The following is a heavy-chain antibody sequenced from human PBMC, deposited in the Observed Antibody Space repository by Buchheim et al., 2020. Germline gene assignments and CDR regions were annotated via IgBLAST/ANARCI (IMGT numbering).Heavy chain of an antibody. CDR3: AGGNGQDYYYYGMDV. V-gene: IGHV4-31*03. J-gene: IGHJ6*02. CDR2: LYYSGST. Sequence: QVQLQESGPGRVKPSQTLSLTCTVSGGSISRGGYYWSWIRPNPGKGLEWMGYLYYSGSTHYSPSLKSRVTISVDMPKHQFSLKLSSVTAADTAVYYCAGGNGQDYYYYGMDVWGQGTT. CDR1: GGSISRGGYY.